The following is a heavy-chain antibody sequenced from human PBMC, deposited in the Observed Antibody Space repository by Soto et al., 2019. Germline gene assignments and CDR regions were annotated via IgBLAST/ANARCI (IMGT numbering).Heavy chain of an antibody. V-gene: IGHV3-23*01. CDR2: ISGSGGIT. Sequence: GGSLRLSCAASGFTFSNYAMTWVRQAPGKGLEWASGISGSGGITNYADSVKGRFTISRDNSKNTLYLQMTSLRAEDTAVYYCAGDGGGGGLDIWGQGTMVTVSS. CDR3: AGDGGGGGLDI. D-gene: IGHD3-16*01. J-gene: IGHJ3*02. CDR1: GFTFSNYA.